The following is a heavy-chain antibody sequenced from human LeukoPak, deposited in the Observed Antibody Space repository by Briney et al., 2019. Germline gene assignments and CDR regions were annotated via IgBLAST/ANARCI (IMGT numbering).Heavy chain of an antibody. V-gene: IGHV1-2*02. CDR2: INPNSGGT. Sequence: GASVKVSCKASGYTFTGYYMHWVRQAPGQGLESMGWINPNSGGTNYAQKFQGRVTMTRDTSISTAYMELSRLRSDDTAVYYCARDLKAGYYYGSGPYWGYWGQGTLVTVSS. D-gene: IGHD3-10*01. CDR1: GYTFTGYY. CDR3: ARDLKAGYYYGSGPYWGY. J-gene: IGHJ4*02.